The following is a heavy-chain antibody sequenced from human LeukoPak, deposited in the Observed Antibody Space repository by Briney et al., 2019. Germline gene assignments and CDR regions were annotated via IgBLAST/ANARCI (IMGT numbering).Heavy chain of an antibody. CDR2: MNPNSGNT. D-gene: IGHD4-17*01. CDR1: GYTFTSYD. Sequence: GASVKVSCKASGYTFTSYDINWVRQATGQGLEWMGWMNPNSGNTGYAQKFQGRVTMTRNTSISTAYMELRSLRSDDTAVYYCARVHGDYWSLKRGRTYYFDYWGQGTLVTVSS. V-gene: IGHV1-8*01. J-gene: IGHJ4*02. CDR3: ARVHGDYWSLKRGRTYYFDY.